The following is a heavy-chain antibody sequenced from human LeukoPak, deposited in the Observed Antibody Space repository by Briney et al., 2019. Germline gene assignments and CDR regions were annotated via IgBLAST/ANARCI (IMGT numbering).Heavy chain of an antibody. Sequence: GGSLRLSCAASGFTFSRYSMNWVRQAPGKGLEWVAVISYDGSNKYYADSVKGRFTISRDNSKNTLYLQMNSLRAEDTAVYYCAKDAGSSSWYADYWGQGTLVTVSS. D-gene: IGHD6-13*01. CDR2: ISYDGSNK. CDR1: GFTFSRYS. J-gene: IGHJ4*02. V-gene: IGHV3-30*18. CDR3: AKDAGSSSWYADY.